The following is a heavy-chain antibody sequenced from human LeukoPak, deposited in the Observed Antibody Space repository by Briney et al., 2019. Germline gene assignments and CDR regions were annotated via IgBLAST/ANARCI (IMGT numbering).Heavy chain of an antibody. CDR2: VSSSGFNP. CDR3: ARQLGYCSNGNCYFDC. D-gene: IGHD2-8*01. Sequence: GGSLRLSCAASGFTFSSYAMSWVRQAPGKGLEWVSAVSSSGFNPFYADSVKGRFTLSRENSKNTLYLQMNSPRAEDTAKYYCARQLGYCSNGNCYFDCWGQGTLVTVSS. J-gene: IGHJ4*02. CDR1: GFTFSSYA. V-gene: IGHV3-23*01.